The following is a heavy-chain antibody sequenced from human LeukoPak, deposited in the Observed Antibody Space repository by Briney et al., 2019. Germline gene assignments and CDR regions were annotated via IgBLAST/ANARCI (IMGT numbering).Heavy chain of an antibody. CDR1: GFIFTNFP. Sequence: GGSLRLSCAASGFIFTNFPLSGFGKAPGKGLKWSSDISASAFTKTYADSVKGRFTISRDNSKNTVSLQMNSVRVEDTAIYYCAKSLRGYSGYDSFGGQGTQVTVSS. D-gene: IGHD5-12*01. J-gene: IGHJ4*02. V-gene: IGHV3-23*01. CDR2: ISASAFTK. CDR3: AKSLRGYSGYDSF.